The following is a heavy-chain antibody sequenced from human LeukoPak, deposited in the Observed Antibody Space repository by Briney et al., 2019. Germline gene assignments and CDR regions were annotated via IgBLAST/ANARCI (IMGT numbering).Heavy chain of an antibody. CDR2: IIPILGIA. Sequence: GASVKVSCKASGGTFSSYAISWVRQAPGQGLEWMGRIIPILGIANYAQKFQGRVTITADKSTSTAYMELSSLRSEDTAVYYCARGGIAAAATLDYWGQGTLVTVSS. J-gene: IGHJ4*02. V-gene: IGHV1-69*04. D-gene: IGHD6-13*01. CDR1: GGTFSSYA. CDR3: ARGGIAAAATLDY.